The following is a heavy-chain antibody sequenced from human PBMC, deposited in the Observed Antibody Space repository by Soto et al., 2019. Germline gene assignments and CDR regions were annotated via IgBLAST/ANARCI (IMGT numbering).Heavy chain of an antibody. D-gene: IGHD1-1*01. J-gene: IGHJ1*01. Sequence: EGQLVESGGGLVQPGGSLRLSCQVSGFTFRSYWMTWVRRAPGKGLEWVANINSDGSEKYYVDAVKGRFTISRGNAKNSLHLGLRDLRANDTAVYYCARGAMAGNEVPGDWGQGTLVTVSS. CDR3: ARGAMAGNEVPGD. CDR1: GFTFRSYW. CDR2: INSDGSEK. V-gene: IGHV3-7*05.